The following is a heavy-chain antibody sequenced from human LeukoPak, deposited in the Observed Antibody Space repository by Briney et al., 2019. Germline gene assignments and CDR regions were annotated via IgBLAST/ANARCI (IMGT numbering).Heavy chain of an antibody. V-gene: IGHV3-30*04. CDR1: GFTFSSYA. CDR2: ISYDGSNK. J-gene: IGHJ3*02. CDR3: ARTMVRGVIYGAFDI. D-gene: IGHD3-10*01. Sequence: GGSLRLSCAGSGFTFSSYAMHWVRQAPGKGLEWVAVISYDGSNKYYADSVKGRFTISRANSKNTLYLQMNSLRAEDTAVYYCARTMVRGVIYGAFDIWGQGTMVTVSS.